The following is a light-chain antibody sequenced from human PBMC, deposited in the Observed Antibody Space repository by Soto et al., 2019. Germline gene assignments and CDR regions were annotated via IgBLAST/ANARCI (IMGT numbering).Light chain of an antibody. J-gene: IGLJ1*01. CDR3: ATWDDSLNGSV. Sequence: QSVLTQPPSASGTPGQRVTISCSGNSSNIGSYTVNWYQQFPGTAPKFLLYSNDQRPSGVPDRFSGSKSGTSASLAISGLQSEDEADYYCATWDDSLNGSVFGTGTKLTVL. CDR2: SND. CDR1: SSNIGSYT. V-gene: IGLV1-44*01.